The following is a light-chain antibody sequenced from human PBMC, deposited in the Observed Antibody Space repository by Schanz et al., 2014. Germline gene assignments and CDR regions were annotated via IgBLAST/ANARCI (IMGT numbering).Light chain of an antibody. CDR3: QQFGGSWT. V-gene: IGKV3-11*01. J-gene: IGKJ1*01. CDR1: QSVSRY. Sequence: EIVLTQSPATLSLSPGERATLSCRASQSVSRYLAWYQQKPGQAPRLLIYDASNRATGFPARFSGSGSGTDFTLTVSRLQPEDFAVYYCQQFGGSWTFGQGTKLEIK. CDR2: DAS.